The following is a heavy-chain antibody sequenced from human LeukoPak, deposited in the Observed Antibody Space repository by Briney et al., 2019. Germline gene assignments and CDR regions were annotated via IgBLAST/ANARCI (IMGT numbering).Heavy chain of an antibody. CDR2: ISSSSSYI. CDR3: ARDVMVRGVIVWFDP. CDR1: GFTFSRYS. V-gene: IGHV3-21*01. D-gene: IGHD3-10*01. Sequence: PGGSLRLSCAASGFTFSRYSMNWVRQVPGKGLEWVSSISSSSSYIYYADSVKGRFTISRDNAKNSLYLQMNSLRAEDTAVYYCARDVMVRGVIVWFDPWGQGTLVTVSS. J-gene: IGHJ5*02.